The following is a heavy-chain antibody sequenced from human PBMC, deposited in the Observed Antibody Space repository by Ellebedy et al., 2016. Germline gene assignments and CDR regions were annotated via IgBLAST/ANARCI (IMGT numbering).Heavy chain of an antibody. CDR2: ISAGSDTT. CDR1: GLNFNTFF. CDR3: QQGHYADL. D-gene: IGHD4-17*01. Sequence: GESLKISXTASGLNFNTFFMSWVRQAPGKGLEWVSTISAGSDTTRLADSVKGRFTISRDSSKNSVYLRMNNLRVEDTAVYYCQQGHYADLWGQGALVTVSS. J-gene: IGHJ4*02. V-gene: IGHV3-23*01.